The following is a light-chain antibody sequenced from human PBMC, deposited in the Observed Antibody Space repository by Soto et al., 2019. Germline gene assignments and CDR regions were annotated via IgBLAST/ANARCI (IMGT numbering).Light chain of an antibody. CDR2: EVT. CDR1: SSDVGGYNY. V-gene: IGLV2-8*01. Sequence: QSALTQPPSVSGSPGQSVAISCTGTSSDVGGYNYVSWYQQQPGKAPKLMIYEVTKRPSGVPDRFSASKSANTASLTVSGLRAEDEAAYYCSSYAGSNTLLFGGGTKLTVL. CDR3: SSYAGSNTLL. J-gene: IGLJ2*01.